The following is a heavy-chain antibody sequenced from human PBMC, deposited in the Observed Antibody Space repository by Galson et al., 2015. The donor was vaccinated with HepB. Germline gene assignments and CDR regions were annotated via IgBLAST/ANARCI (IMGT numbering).Heavy chain of an antibody. J-gene: IGHJ4*02. D-gene: IGHD4-17*01. CDR3: ARGLLGDYGDFDY. CDR2: ISAYNGHT. V-gene: IGHV1-18*01. Sequence: SVKVSCKASGYIFTNSGIIWVRQAPGQGFEWMGWISAYNGHTNYAQNLQGGVTMTTDTPTNTAYMELRSLRSDDTAVYYCARGLLGDYGDFDYWGQGTLLTVSS. CDR1: GYIFTNSG.